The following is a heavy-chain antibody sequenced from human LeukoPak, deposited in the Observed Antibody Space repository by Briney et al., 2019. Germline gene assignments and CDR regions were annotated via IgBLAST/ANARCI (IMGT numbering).Heavy chain of an antibody. CDR1: AFTFSSYT. D-gene: IGHD2-2*01. CDR3: ARGYQRPDY. Sequence: GASLRLSCAASAFTFSSYTMNWVRQAPGKGLEWVSSISSSSNNINYADSVKGRFTISRDNAMNSVHLQMNSLRVEDTAVYYCARGYQRPDYWGQGTLITVSS. J-gene: IGHJ4*02. CDR2: ISSSSNNI. V-gene: IGHV3-21*01.